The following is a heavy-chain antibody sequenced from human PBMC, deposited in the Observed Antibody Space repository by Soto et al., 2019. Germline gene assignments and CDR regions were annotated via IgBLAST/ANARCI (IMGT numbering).Heavy chain of an antibody. CDR2: IIPIFGIP. V-gene: IGHV1-69*13. CDR1: GGTFSSYS. D-gene: IGHD2-2*01. CDR3: AIEDSDRETGLVPAAIDGMDV. J-gene: IGHJ6*02. Sequence: SVKVSCKASGGTFSSYSITWVRQAPGHGLEWIGRIIPIFGIPTYAQKFQGRVTITADESTSTAYMELSSLRSDDTAVYYCAIEDSDRETGLVPAAIDGMDVWG.